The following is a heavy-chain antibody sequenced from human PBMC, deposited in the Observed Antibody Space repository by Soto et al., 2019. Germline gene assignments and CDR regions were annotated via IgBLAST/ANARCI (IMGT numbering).Heavy chain of an antibody. CDR2: MYNSERT. V-gene: IGHV4-4*07. J-gene: IGHJ4*02. CDR3: AREPLAHSYFDL. CDR1: GGSISGYY. Sequence: SETLSLTCTVSGGSISGYYWSWIRQPAGKGLEWIGRMYNSERTNYNPSLKSRVTMSMDTSKNQFSLKLTSVTAADTAVYFCAREPLAHSYFDLRGQGTLVT.